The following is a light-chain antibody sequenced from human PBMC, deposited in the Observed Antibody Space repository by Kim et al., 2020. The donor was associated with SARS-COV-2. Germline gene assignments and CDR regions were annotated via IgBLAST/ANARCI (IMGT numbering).Light chain of an antibody. CDR2: GAS. V-gene: IGKV1-39*01. CDR3: QQTYGTPRT. J-gene: IGKJ1*01. CDR1: QSIGNH. Sequence: ASVGDRVTITCRASQSIGNHLTWYQQKPGKAPNLLIYGASSLYSGVPSRFSGGASGTDFTLTISSLQPEDFATYYCQQTYGTPRTFGQGTKVDIK.